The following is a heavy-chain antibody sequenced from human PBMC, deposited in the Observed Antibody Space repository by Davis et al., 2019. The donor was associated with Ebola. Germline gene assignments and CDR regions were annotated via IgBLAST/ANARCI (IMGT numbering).Heavy chain of an antibody. J-gene: IGHJ6*02. CDR2: ISGSGGST. D-gene: IGHD2-15*01. V-gene: IGHV3-23*01. CDR1: GFIFNEYG. Sequence: GESLKISCAASGFIFNEYGMHWVRQAPGKGLEWVSVISGSGGSTYYADSVKGRFTISRDHSKSTLYLQMNSLRVDDTAVYYCAKDIRNYCSGGSCFYGMDVWGQGTTVTVSS. CDR3: AKDIRNYCSGGSCFYGMDV.